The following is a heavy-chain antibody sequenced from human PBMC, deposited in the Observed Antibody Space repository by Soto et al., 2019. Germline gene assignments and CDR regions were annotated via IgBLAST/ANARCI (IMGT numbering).Heavy chain of an antibody. Sequence: QVQLQESGPGLVRPSETLSLTCTVSGDSINSRGYYWSWIRQHPGKGLEWIGYIHYSGSTSYNPCLKSRLTISVDTSQNQFSLRLSSVTAADTAVYFCAAPRYYCCFVGVWGEGTAVTVSS. CDR1: GDSINSRGYY. V-gene: IGHV4-31*03. D-gene: IGHD6-6*01. CDR2: IHYSGST. J-gene: IGHJ6*03. CDR3: AAPRYYCCFVGV.